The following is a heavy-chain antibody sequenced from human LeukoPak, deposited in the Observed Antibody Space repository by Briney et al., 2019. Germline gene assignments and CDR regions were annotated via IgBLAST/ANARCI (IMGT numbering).Heavy chain of an antibody. CDR1: GGTFSSYT. J-gene: IGHJ3*02. V-gene: IGHV1-69*02. CDR2: IIPILGIA. D-gene: IGHD2-21*01. CDR3: ARYLLRNEVAFDI. Sequence: GASVKVSCKASGGTFSSYTISWVRQAPGQGLEWMGRIIPILGIANYAQKFQGRVTITADKSTSTAYTELSSLRSEDTAAYYCARYLLRNEVAFDIWGQGTMVTVSS.